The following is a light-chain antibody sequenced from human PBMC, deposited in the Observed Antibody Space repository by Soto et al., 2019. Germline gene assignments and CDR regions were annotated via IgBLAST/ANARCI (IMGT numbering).Light chain of an antibody. CDR3: QTWGTGLLV. J-gene: IGLJ3*02. V-gene: IGLV4-69*01. CDR1: SGHSSYA. CDR2: LNSDGSH. Sequence: QSVLTQSPSASASLGASVKLTCTRSSGHSSYAIAWHQQQPEKGPRYLMKLNSDGSHSKGDGIPDRFSGSSSGAERYLTISSLQSEDEADYYCQTWGTGLLVFGGGTKLTVL.